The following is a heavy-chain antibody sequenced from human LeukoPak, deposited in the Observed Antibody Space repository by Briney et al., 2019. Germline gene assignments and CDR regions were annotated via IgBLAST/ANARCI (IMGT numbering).Heavy chain of an antibody. CDR1: GFSFSTHN. Sequence: SGGSLRLSCAASGFSFSTHNMNWVRQAPGKGLQWISYINVDSSTIQYADSVRGRFTTSRDNAKNSLYLQMNSLRAEDTAVYYCVRDNSRGQSLGVIYWGQGSLVTVSS. D-gene: IGHD3-22*01. CDR2: INVDSSTI. CDR3: VRDNSRGQSLGVIY. J-gene: IGHJ4*02. V-gene: IGHV3-48*01.